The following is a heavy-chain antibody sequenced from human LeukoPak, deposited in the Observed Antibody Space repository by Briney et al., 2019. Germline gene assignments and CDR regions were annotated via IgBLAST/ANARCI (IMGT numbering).Heavy chain of an antibody. CDR3: VKPVGGLRSQYYFDS. V-gene: IGHV3-64D*06. D-gene: IGHD3/OR15-3a*01. CDR1: GFIFNNYP. CDR2: ISSDGGTT. J-gene: IGHJ4*02. Sequence: GGSLRLSCSASGFIFNNYPMQWVRQAAGKGLDYISAISSDGGTTYYADSVKGRFTISRDNSKNTLYLQLSSLRSEDTAVYYCVKPVGGLRSQYYFDSWGQGTLVTVSS.